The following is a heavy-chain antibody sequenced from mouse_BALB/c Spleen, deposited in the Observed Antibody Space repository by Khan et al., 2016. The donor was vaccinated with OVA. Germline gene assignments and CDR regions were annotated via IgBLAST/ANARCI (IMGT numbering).Heavy chain of an antibody. CDR1: GYTFRNNG. Sequence: QIQLVQSGPELKKPGETVKISCKASGYTFRNNGMNWVKQAPGKGLKWMGWINTYTGEPTYADDFKGRFAFSLETSANTAYLQINNLKKEDTATYFCARVGYNGTMDSWGQGTSVTVSS. J-gene: IGHJ4*01. CDR3: ARVGYNGTMDS. V-gene: IGHV9-3-1*01. D-gene: IGHD2-14*01. CDR2: INTYTGEP.